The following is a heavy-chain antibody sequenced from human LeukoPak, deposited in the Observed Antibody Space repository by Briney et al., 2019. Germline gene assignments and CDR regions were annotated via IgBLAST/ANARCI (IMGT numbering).Heavy chain of an antibody. CDR2: ISYDGSNK. V-gene: IGHV3-30*18. CDR3: AKGNLGY. Sequence: GGSLRLSCAASGFTFSSYGMHWVRQAPGKGLEWVAVISYDGSNKYYADSVKGRFTISRDNSKNTLYLQMNSLRAEDTAVYYCAKGNLGYWGQGTLVTVSS. J-gene: IGHJ4*02. CDR1: GFTFSSYG. D-gene: IGHD5-24*01.